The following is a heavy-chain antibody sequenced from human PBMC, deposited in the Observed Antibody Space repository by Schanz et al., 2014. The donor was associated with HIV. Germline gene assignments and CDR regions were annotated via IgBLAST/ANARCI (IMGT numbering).Heavy chain of an antibody. Sequence: VQLVESGGGVVQPGRSLRLSCAASGFSFSDYWMHWVRQVPGKGLLWVSRMNNDVSSRLYADSVKGRFTISRDNSKNTLYLQMNSLRAEDTAVYYCARVPRWLQPHFDYWGQGILVTVSS. D-gene: IGHD5-12*01. J-gene: IGHJ4*02. CDR1: GFSFSDYW. CDR2: MNNDVSSR. CDR3: ARVPRWLQPHFDY. V-gene: IGHV3-74*02.